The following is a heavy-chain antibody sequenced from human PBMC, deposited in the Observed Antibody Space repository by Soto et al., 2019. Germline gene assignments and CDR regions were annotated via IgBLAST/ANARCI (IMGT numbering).Heavy chain of an antibody. Sequence: GASVKVSCKASGYTFTSYAMHWVRQAPGQRLEWMGWINAGNGNTKYSQKFQGRVTITRDTSASTAYMELSSLRSEDTAVYYCARDLSPYERHGWFDPWCQGTLVTVSS. D-gene: IGHD3-22*01. V-gene: IGHV1-3*01. CDR3: ARDLSPYERHGWFDP. CDR1: GYTFTSYA. J-gene: IGHJ5*02. CDR2: INAGNGNT.